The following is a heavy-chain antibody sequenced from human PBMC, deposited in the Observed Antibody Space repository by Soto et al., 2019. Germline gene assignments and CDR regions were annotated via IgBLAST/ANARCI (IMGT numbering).Heavy chain of an antibody. V-gene: IGHV1-69*01. Sequence: QVQLVQSGAEVKKPGSSVKVSCKASGGTFSSYAISWVRQAPGQGLEWMGGLIPIFGTANYAQKFQGRVTITADESTSTAYMELSSLRSEDTAVYYCARRPYAAAAEWVGYYYYGMDVWGQGTTVTVSS. J-gene: IGHJ6*02. D-gene: IGHD6-13*01. CDR3: ARRPYAAAAEWVGYYYYGMDV. CDR1: GGTFSSYA. CDR2: LIPIFGTA.